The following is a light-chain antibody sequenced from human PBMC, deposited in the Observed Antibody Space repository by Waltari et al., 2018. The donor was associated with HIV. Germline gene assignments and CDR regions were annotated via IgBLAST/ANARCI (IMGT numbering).Light chain of an antibody. CDR3: QQYDNWPPT. J-gene: IGKJ1*01. Sequence: EIVMTQSPATLSVSPGERATLSCRASRSVSSNLAWYQHKPGQTPRLLIHSASTRATGIPARFSGSGCGTEFTLTFSSLQSEDFAVYYCQQYDNWPPTFGQGTKVEIK. CDR2: SAS. CDR1: RSVSSN. V-gene: IGKV3D-15*01.